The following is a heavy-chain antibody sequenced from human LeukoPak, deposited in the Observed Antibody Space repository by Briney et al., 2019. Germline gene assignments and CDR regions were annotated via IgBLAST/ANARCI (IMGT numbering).Heavy chain of an antibody. CDR1: GDSVSSNSVT. J-gene: IGHJ5*02. V-gene: IGHV6-1*01. Sequence: SQTLSLTCALSGDSVSSNSVTWNWIRQSPSRGLEWLGRTYYRSTWYNDYAVSVRGRITVNPDTSENQFSLHLNSVTPEDTAVYYCARRLTQYDCFDPWGQGILVTVSS. CDR2: TYYRSTWYN. CDR3: ARRLTQYDCFDP. D-gene: IGHD2-2*01.